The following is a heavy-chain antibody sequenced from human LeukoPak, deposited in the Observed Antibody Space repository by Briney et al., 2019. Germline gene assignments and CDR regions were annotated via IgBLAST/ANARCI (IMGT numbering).Heavy chain of an antibody. D-gene: IGHD4-17*01. CDR3: ARGVTVTTHYYFDS. J-gene: IGHJ4*02. CDR2: INRCEGST. Sequence: GGTLCLSCAVSGFTFDVYGMSWVSQAPGKGLEWVSGINRCEGSTGYADSVKGRFTISRDNAKSPLYLQMNGLRAEDTALYYGARGVTVTTHYYFDSWGQGSLVTVSS. CDR1: GFTFDVYG. V-gene: IGHV3-20*04.